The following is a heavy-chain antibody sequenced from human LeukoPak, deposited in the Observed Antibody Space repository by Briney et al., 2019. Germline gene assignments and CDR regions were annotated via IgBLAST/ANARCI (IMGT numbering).Heavy chain of an antibody. CDR3: ARTHYGSGSTYYYYGMDV. D-gene: IGHD3-10*01. CDR2: INHSGST. CDR1: GGPFIGYY. Sequence: SETLSLTCAVYGGPFIGYYWSWIRQPPGKGLEWIGEINHSGSTTYNPSLKSRVTISVDTSKNQFSLKLSSVTAADTAVYYCARTHYGSGSTYYYYGMDVWGQGTTVTVSS. J-gene: IGHJ6*02. V-gene: IGHV4-34*01.